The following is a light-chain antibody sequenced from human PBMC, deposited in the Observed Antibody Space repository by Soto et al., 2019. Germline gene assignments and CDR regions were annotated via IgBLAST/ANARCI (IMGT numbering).Light chain of an antibody. Sequence: QSALTQPASVSGSPVRSITISCTGTSSDVGGYNYVSWYQQHPGKAPKLMIYEVSNRPSGVSNRFSGSKSGNTASLTISGLQAEDEADYYCSSYTSSSTHNYVFGTGTKVTVL. CDR3: SSYTSSSTHNYV. CDR2: EVS. V-gene: IGLV2-14*01. J-gene: IGLJ1*01. CDR1: SSDVGGYNY.